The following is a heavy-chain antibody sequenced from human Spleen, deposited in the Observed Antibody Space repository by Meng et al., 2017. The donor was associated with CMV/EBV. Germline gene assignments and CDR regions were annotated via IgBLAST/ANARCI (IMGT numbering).Heavy chain of an antibody. Sequence: GESLKISCAASGFTFSSHWMTWVRQAPGKGLEWVANINQDGSQKNYVDSVKGRFTISRDNAKNSLYLQMNSLRAEDTAVYYCTRATYTSSWDFEFWGQGTLVTVSS. V-gene: IGHV3-7*01. CDR1: GFTFSSHW. D-gene: IGHD6-13*01. CDR3: TRATYTSSWDFEF. CDR2: INQDGSQK. J-gene: IGHJ4*02.